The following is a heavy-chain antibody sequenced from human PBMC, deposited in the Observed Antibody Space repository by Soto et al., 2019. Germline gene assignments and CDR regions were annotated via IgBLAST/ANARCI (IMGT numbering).Heavy chain of an antibody. Sequence: ASVKVSCKASGYTFTSYGNSWVRQAPGQVLECMVCISSYNRKTNYAQNLQGRVTMTTDTSTSTAYMELASLRSDDTAVYYCARDHPPRAVAGTLDYYGMEVGGQATTVTVSS. CDR1: GYTFTSYG. D-gene: IGHD6-19*01. CDR2: ISSYNRKT. CDR3: ARDHPPRAVAGTLDYYGMEV. V-gene: IGHV1-18*04. J-gene: IGHJ6*02.